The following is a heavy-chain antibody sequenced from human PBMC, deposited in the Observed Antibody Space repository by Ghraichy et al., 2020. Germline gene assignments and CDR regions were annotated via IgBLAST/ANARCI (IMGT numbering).Heavy chain of an antibody. CDR2: INAGNGNT. J-gene: IGHJ6*03. CDR1: GYTFTNYA. CDR3: ARGAYHYYMDV. V-gene: IGHV1-3*01. Sequence: ASVKVSCKASGYTFTNYAVHWVRQAPGQSLEWMGWINAGNGNTQYSQKFQGRVTITWDTSASTAYMELSSLRSEDTAVYYCARGAYHYYMDVWGKGATVTVSS.